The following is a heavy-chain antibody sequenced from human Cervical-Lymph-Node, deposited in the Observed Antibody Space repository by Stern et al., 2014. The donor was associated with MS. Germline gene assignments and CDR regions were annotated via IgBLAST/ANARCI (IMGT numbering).Heavy chain of an antibody. V-gene: IGHV1-69*06. CDR3: ATDGEMTTIGLQY. CDR1: GGSFITHA. D-gene: IGHD5-24*01. CDR2: IIPLFGSA. J-gene: IGHJ4*02. Sequence: VQLVQSGAEVRKPGSSVTVSCKASGGSFITHAFSWVRQAPGHGLEWMGGIIPLFGSAHYAQKFQGRLTLSADKATTTAYMELNSLTTEDTAVYYCATDGEMTTIGLQYWGQGTLVAVSS.